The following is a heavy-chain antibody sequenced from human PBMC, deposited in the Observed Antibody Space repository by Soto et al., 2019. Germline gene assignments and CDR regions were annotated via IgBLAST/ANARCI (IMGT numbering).Heavy chain of an antibody. D-gene: IGHD6-19*01. J-gene: IGHJ4*02. V-gene: IGHV1-2*04. CDR3: VTSRVSIAVAGETEYYFDY. CDR1: GYTFTGYY. CDR2: VNPNSGGT. Sequence: EASVKVSCKASGYTFTGYYIHWVRQAPGQGXEWMGWVNPNSGGTNYAQKFQGWVTMTRDTSISTAYMELSRLRSDDTAVYYCVTSRVSIAVAGETEYYFDYWGQGTLVTVSS.